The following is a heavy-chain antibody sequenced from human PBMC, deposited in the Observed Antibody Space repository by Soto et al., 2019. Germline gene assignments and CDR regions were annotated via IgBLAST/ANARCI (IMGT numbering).Heavy chain of an antibody. CDR3: ARDPLWGTAMVLWYLDL. D-gene: IGHD5-18*01. V-gene: IGHV3-30-3*01. J-gene: IGHJ2*01. CDR2: ISYDGSNK. Sequence: GGSLRLSCAASGFNFSSYAMHWVRQAPGKGLEWVAVISYDGSNKYYADSVKGRFTISRDNSKNTLYLQMNSLRAEDTAVYYCARDPLWGTAMVLWYLDLWGRGTLVTVSS. CDR1: GFNFSSYA.